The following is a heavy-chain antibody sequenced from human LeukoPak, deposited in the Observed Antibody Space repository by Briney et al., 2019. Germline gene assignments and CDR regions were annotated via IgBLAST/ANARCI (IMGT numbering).Heavy chain of an antibody. J-gene: IGHJ4*02. CDR1: GYTFTSYG. CDR3: ARVYYDSSGLGF. D-gene: IGHD3-22*01. CDR2: ISAYNGNT. V-gene: IGHV1-18*01. Sequence: GASVKVSCKASGYTFTSYGISWVRQAPGQGLEWMGWISAYNGNTNYAQKFQGRVTMTRDTSISTAYMELSRLRSDDTAVYYCARVYYDSSGLGFWGQGTLVTVSS.